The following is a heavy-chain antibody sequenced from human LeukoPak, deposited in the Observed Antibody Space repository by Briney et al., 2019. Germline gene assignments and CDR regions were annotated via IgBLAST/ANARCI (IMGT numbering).Heavy chain of an antibody. D-gene: IGHD1/OR15-1a*01. CDR3: ARGWNTTPRSGFDI. Sequence: GGSLRLSCAASEFTISRYWMHWVRQAPGKGLVWVSDINNDGSITTYADSVKGRFTISRDNVKNTLFLQMNSLGAEDTALYYCARGWNTTPRSGFDIWGLGTMVTVSS. CDR2: INNDGSIT. CDR1: EFTISRYW. J-gene: IGHJ3*02. V-gene: IGHV3-74*01.